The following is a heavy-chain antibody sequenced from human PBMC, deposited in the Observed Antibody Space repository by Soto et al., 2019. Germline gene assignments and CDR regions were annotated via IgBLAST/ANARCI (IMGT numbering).Heavy chain of an antibody. CDR2: INAVNGNT. CDR3: ARFPRSYCSSTSCSYYYYYYMDV. Sequence: QVQLVQSGAEVKKPGASVKVSCKASVYTFTSYAMHWVRQAPGQRLEWMGGINAVNGNTKYSQKFQGRVNITRDTSASTAYMKLSSLRSEDTAVYYCARFPRSYCSSTSCSYYYYYYMDVWGKGHTVNVSS. CDR1: VYTFTSYA. D-gene: IGHD2-2*01. J-gene: IGHJ6*03. V-gene: IGHV1-3*01.